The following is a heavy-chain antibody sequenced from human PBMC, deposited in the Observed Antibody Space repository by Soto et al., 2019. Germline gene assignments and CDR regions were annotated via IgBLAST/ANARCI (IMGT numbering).Heavy chain of an antibody. V-gene: IGHV3-9*01. Sequence: PGGSLRLSSAASRFTIDDYAMHWGRQLPGSRLEWHSSIDWNNGSIGYGYSVKGRFAISIDNANNSLHLQMNSLSAEDTAFYYCVNHERINWYSGHLRHWGQRALVTASS. CDR1: RFTIDDYA. D-gene: IGHD1-26*01. CDR3: VNHERINWYSGHLRH. J-gene: IGHJ1*01. CDR2: IDWNNGSI.